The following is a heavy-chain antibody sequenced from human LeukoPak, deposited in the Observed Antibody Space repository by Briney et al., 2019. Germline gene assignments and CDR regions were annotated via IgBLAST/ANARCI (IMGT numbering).Heavy chain of an antibody. D-gene: IGHD3-3*01. CDR2: INWNGGST. CDR3: ARNTIFGVTPLGYFDY. Sequence: GGSLRLSCAASGFTFDDYAMHWVRQAPGKGLEWVSGINWNGGSTGYADSVKGRFTISRDNAKNSLYLQMNSLRAEDTALYYCARNTIFGVTPLGYFDYWGQGTLVTVSS. V-gene: IGHV3-20*04. J-gene: IGHJ4*02. CDR1: GFTFDDYA.